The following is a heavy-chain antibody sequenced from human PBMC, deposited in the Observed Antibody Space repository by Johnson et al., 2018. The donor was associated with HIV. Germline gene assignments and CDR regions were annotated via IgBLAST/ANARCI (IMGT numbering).Heavy chain of an antibody. CDR3: AKDFVTHGAFDI. V-gene: IGHV3-48*03. CDR1: GFTFDDYA. Sequence: VQLVESGGGLVQPGRSLRLSCAASGFTFDDYAMHWVRQAPGKGLEWVSYISSSGSTIYYADSVEGRFTISRDNAKNSLYLQMNSLRAEDTAVYYCAKDFVTHGAFDIWGQGTMVTVSS. CDR2: ISSSGSTI. D-gene: IGHD2-21*01. J-gene: IGHJ3*02.